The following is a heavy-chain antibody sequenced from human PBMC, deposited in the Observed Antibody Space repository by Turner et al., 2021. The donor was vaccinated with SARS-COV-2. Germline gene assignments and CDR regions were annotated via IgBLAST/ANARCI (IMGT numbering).Heavy chain of an antibody. V-gene: IGHV3-33*01. CDR2: IWYDGSKK. Sequence: QVQLVESGGGVCQPGRSLRLSCAASGFSFSSYGMHWVRQAPGKGLEWVAVIWYDGSKKYHADSVKGRFTISRDNSKNTLHLQMNSLRAEDTAVYYCAREGTALVTGGFDYWGQGTLVTVSS. CDR3: AREGTALVTGGFDY. J-gene: IGHJ4*02. D-gene: IGHD5-18*01. CDR1: GFSFSSYG.